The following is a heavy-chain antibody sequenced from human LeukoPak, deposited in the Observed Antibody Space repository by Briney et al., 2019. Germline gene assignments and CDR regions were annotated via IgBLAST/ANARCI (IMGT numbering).Heavy chain of an antibody. CDR2: INPNSGGT. V-gene: IGHV1-2*02. CDR3: ARITMVRGLGNWFDP. Sequence: ASVKVSRKASGYTFTGYYMHWVRQAPGQGLEWMGWINPNSGGTNYAQKFQGRVTMTRDTSISTAYMELSRLRSDDTAVYYCARITMVRGLGNWFDPWGQGTLVTVSS. J-gene: IGHJ5*02. CDR1: GYTFTGYY. D-gene: IGHD3-10*01.